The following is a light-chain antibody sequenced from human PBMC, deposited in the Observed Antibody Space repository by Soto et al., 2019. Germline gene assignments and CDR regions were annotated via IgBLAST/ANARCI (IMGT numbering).Light chain of an antibody. CDR2: RAS. CDR3: QQYDSSPAKYT. V-gene: IGKV3-20*01. CDR1: QTLSRSY. J-gene: IGKJ2*01. Sequence: VVLTQSPGTLSLSPGERATLSCRASQTLSRSYLAWYQQKPGQAPRLLIFRASSRATGIPDRFSGSGSGTDFTLTISRLEPEDFAVDSCQQYDSSPAKYTFGQGTKLEIK.